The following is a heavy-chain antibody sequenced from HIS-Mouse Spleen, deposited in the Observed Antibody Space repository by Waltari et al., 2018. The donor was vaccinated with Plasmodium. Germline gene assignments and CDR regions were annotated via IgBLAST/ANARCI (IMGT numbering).Heavy chain of an antibody. CDR2: ISYDGSNK. CDR1: GFTFSSYG. Sequence: QVQLVESGGGVVQPGRYLTLSCAASGFTFSSYGMHWVRQAPGKGLEWVAVISYDGSNKYYADSVKGRFTISRDNSKNTLYLQMNSLRAEDTAVYYCAKDRRSSSWYVDYWGQGTLVTVSS. V-gene: IGHV3-30*18. CDR3: AKDRRSSSWYVDY. D-gene: IGHD6-13*01. J-gene: IGHJ4*02.